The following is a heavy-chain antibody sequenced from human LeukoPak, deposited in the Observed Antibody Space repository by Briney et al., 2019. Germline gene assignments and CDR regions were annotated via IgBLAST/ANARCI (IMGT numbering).Heavy chain of an antibody. CDR3: AKDPFYDILTGPDY. CDR1: GFTFSSYG. Sequence: GGSLRLSCAVSGFTFSSYGMHWVRQAPGKGLEWVAVISYDGSNKYYADSVKGRFTISRDNSKNTLYLQMNSLRAENTAVYYCAKDPFYDILTGPDYWGQGTLVTVSS. V-gene: IGHV3-30*18. D-gene: IGHD3-9*01. J-gene: IGHJ4*02. CDR2: ISYDGSNK.